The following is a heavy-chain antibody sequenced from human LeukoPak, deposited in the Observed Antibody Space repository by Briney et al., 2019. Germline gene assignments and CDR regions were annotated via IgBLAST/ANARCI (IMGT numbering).Heavy chain of an antibody. Sequence: TQTLSLTCAVSGGSISSGGYSWSWIRQPPGKGLEWIGYIYHSGSTYYNPSLKSRVTISVDRSKNQFSLKLSSVTVADTAVYYCVRGSGGSSDYWGQGTLVTVSS. CDR3: VRGSGGSSDY. CDR1: GGSISSGGYS. V-gene: IGHV4-30-2*01. J-gene: IGHJ4*02. CDR2: IYHSGST. D-gene: IGHD2-15*01.